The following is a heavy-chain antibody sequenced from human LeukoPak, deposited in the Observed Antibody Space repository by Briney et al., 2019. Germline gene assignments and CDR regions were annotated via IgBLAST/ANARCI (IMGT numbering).Heavy chain of an antibody. Sequence: SETLSLTCTVSGDPISSTSHYWAWVRQPPGKGLEWIGSIYYSGSTHYNPSLKSRVTISMDTSKNQFSLKLKSVTAADTALYYCARNCTADNDVSRSRDKWFDPWGHGTLVTVSS. V-gene: IGHV4-39*07. CDR3: ARNCTADNDVSRSRDKWFDP. J-gene: IGHJ5*02. D-gene: IGHD2-8*02. CDR2: IYYSGST. CDR1: GDPISSTSHY.